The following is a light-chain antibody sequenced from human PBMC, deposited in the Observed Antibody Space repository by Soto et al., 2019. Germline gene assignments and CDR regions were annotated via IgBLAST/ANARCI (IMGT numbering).Light chain of an antibody. V-gene: IGLV1-40*01. CDR2: GNT. J-gene: IGLJ2*01. Sequence: QSVLTQPPSVSGAPGQRVTISCTGSSSNIGAGYDIPWYQQLPGTAPKLLTSGNTNRPSGVPDRFSGSKSGTTASLAITGLQAEDEADYYCQSYDSSLSAVVFGGGTKLTVL. CDR1: SSNIGAGYD. CDR3: QSYDSSLSAVV.